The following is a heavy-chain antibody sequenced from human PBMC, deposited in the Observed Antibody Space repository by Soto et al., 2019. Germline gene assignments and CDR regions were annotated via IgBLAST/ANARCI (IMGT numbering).Heavy chain of an antibody. D-gene: IGHD3-22*01. Sequence: GGSLRLSCADSGLRFSSYSMSWVRQTPGKGLEWVAAITATGDRTYYADSVTGRFTISRDNSKKTHYLQMTSLRAEDTAMYYCATMNGDFEYWGQGAPDTASS. CDR2: ITATGDRT. CDR1: GLRFSSYS. CDR3: ATMNGDFEY. V-gene: IGHV3-23*01. J-gene: IGHJ4*02.